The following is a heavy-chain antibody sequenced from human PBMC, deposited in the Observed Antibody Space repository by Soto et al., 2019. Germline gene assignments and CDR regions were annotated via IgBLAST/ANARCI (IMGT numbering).Heavy chain of an antibody. V-gene: IGHV4-59*01. CDR3: ARSHRLGYSSSWYYFDY. D-gene: IGHD6-13*01. Sequence: SETLSLTCTVSGGSISSYYWSWIRQPPGKGLEWIGYIYYSGSTNYNPSLKSRVTISVDTSKNQFSLKLSSETAADTAVYYCARSHRLGYSSSWYYFDYWGQGTLVTVSS. CDR1: GGSISSYY. CDR2: IYYSGST. J-gene: IGHJ4*02.